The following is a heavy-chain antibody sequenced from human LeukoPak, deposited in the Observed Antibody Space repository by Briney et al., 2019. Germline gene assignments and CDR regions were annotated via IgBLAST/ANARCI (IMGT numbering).Heavy chain of an antibody. CDR3: AKDLVGATAS. V-gene: IGHV3-30*18. CDR1: GFTFNSFG. D-gene: IGHD1-26*01. J-gene: IGHJ5*02. CDR2: ISHDESNK. Sequence: SGGSLRLSCAASGFTFNSFGMHWVRQAPGKGLEWVAVISHDESNKDYIDSVKGRFTISRDNAKNSLYLQMNSLRDDDTAVYYCAKDLVGATASWGQGTLVTVSS.